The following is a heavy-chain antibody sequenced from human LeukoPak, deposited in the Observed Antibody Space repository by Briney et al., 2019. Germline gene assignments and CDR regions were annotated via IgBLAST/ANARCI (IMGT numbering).Heavy chain of an antibody. V-gene: IGHV4-30-4*01. CDR2: IYFSGIP. J-gene: IGHJ4*02. CDR3: ARGNGWYIN. D-gene: IGHD6-19*01. Sequence: SETLSLTCSVSGGCISRSDHYWSWIRQPPGKGLEWIGYIYFSGIPYYNPSLKSRVTISVDTSQNQFSLKLSSVTAADTAVYYCARGNGWYINWGQGTLVTVSA. CDR1: GGCISRSDHY.